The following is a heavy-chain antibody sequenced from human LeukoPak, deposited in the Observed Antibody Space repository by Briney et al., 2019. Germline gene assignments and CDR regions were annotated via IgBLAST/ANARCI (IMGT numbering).Heavy chain of an antibody. Sequence: PGGSLRLSCAASVFTFSNSGMHCVRQAPGKGVEWVGFVLYDGSNKYYTDSVKGRFTISRDNSRNTLYLQMNSLRPEDAAVYYCAKDLTYWGQGPLVPVSS. CDR3: AKDLTY. J-gene: IGHJ4*02. CDR2: VLYDGSNK. CDR1: VFTFSNSG. V-gene: IGHV3-30*02.